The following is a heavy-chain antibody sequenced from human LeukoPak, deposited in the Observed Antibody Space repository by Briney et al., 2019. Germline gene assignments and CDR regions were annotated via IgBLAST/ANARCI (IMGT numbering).Heavy chain of an antibody. CDR3: AIGRYSSGWYSFTAFFAFDI. J-gene: IGHJ3*02. CDR2: ISAYNGNT. V-gene: IGHV1-18*01. Sequence: ASVKVSCKASGYTFTSYGISWVRQAPGQGLEWMGWISAYNGNTNYAQKFQGRVTMTRNTSISTAYMELSSLRSEDTAVYYCAIGRYSSGWYSFTAFFAFDIWGQGTMVTVSS. D-gene: IGHD6-19*01. CDR1: GYTFTSYG.